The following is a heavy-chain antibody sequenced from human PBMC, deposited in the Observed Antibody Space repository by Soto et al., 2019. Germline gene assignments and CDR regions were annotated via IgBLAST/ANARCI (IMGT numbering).Heavy chain of an antibody. CDR3: AKVRFALKYYYGLDV. J-gene: IGHJ6*02. Sequence: QVHLVESGGGVVQPGTSLRLSCVASGFTFSKYGMHWVRQAPGKGLEWVAILTDDGKEKYYADSVKGRFIISRDNSNNTLFLQMNTLSAEDTAVYYGAKVRFALKYYYGLDVWGQGTTVSVSS. CDR1: GFTFSKYG. D-gene: IGHD3-16*01. CDR2: LTDDGKEK. V-gene: IGHV3-30*18.